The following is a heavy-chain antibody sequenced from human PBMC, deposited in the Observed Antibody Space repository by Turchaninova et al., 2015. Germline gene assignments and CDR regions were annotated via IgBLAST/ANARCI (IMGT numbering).Heavy chain of an antibody. J-gene: IGHJ4*02. V-gene: IGHV2-5*02. CDR2: IYWDADK. Sequence: QITLKESGPTLVKPTQTLTLTCTFSGFSLSTSGVGVGWIRQPPGKALEWLALIYWDADKRYRPSLKSRLTIPTATPKNQAALTLTNMDPVDTATYYCAHTYVYYDILTGYYNSPYFDYWGQGTLVTVSS. CDR3: AHTYVYYDILTGYYNSPYFDY. CDR1: GFSLSTSGVG. D-gene: IGHD3-9*01.